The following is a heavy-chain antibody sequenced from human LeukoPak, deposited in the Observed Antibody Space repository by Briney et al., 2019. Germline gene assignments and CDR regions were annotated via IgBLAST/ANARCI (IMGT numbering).Heavy chain of an antibody. D-gene: IGHD1-26*01. CDR2: IYYSGST. CDR3: ARHEYSGSYYGLSWFDP. Sequence: SETLSLTCTVSGGSISSSGYYWGWIRQPPGKGLEWIASIYYSGSTYYNPSLKSRVTISVDTSKNQLALKLSSLTAADTAVYYCARHEYSGSYYGLSWFDPWGQGTLVTVSS. J-gene: IGHJ5*02. V-gene: IGHV4-39*01. CDR1: GGSISSSGYY.